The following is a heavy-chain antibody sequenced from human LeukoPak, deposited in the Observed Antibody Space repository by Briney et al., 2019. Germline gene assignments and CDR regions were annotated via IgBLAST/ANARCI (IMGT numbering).Heavy chain of an antibody. V-gene: IGHV3-21*01. D-gene: IGHD1-26*01. Sequence: GGSLRLSCAASGFTFSSYSMNWVRQAPGKGLEWVSSISSSSYIYYADSVKGRFTISRDNAKNSLYLQMNSLRAEDTAVYYCAGDPRELPKAKIFDYWGQGTLVTVSS. CDR2: ISSSSYI. J-gene: IGHJ4*02. CDR1: GFTFSSYS. CDR3: AGDPRELPKAKIFDY.